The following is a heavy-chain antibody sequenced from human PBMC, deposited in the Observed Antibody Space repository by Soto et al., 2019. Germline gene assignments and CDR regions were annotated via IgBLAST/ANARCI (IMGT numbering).Heavy chain of an antibody. V-gene: IGHV3-48*01. D-gene: IGHD3-16*01. CDR3: ATEGGKYNWFDP. Sequence: EVQLVESGGGLVQPGGSLRLSCAASGFTISSYSMSWVRQAPGKGLEWVSYISSSSSAIYYADSVKGRFTISRDNAKNSLYLQMNSLRAEDTAVYYCATEGGKYNWFDPWGQGTLVTVSS. CDR1: GFTISSYS. J-gene: IGHJ5*02. CDR2: ISSSSSAI.